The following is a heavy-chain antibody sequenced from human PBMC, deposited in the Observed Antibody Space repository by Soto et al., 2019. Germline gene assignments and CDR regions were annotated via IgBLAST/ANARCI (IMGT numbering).Heavy chain of an antibody. CDR3: ARHHGPTTSENWFDH. J-gene: IGHJ5*02. Sequence: GASVKVSCKASGYTFFTYDISWVRQAPGQGLEWMGWISTYSGDTKYAQKFQGRVTMTTDTSTTTAYLELRSLRSDDAAVYYCARHHGPTTSENWFDHWRQGTLGTVSS. CDR2: ISTYSGDT. V-gene: IGHV1-18*01. D-gene: IGHD5-12*01. CDR1: GYTFFTYD.